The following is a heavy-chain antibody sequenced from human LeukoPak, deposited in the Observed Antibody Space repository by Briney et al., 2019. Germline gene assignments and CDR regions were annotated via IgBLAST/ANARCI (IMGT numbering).Heavy chain of an antibody. D-gene: IGHD3-3*01. Sequence: GGSLRLSCAASGFTFSSYGMHWVRQTPGKGLEWVAVIWYGGSSKYYADSVKGRFTISRDNSKNTLYLQMNSLRAEDTAVYYCAKGLRFLEWAFDYWGQGTLVTVSS. CDR1: GFTFSSYG. J-gene: IGHJ4*02. V-gene: IGHV3-33*08. CDR2: IWYGGSSK. CDR3: AKGLRFLEWAFDY.